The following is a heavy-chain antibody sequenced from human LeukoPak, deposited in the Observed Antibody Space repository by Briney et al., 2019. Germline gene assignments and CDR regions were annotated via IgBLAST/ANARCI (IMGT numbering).Heavy chain of an antibody. Sequence: GGSLRLSCAASGFSFSSDAMSWVRQAPGKGLEWVSTITGSGGSTCYADSVKGRFNISRDNSKSTLYLQMNSLRAEDTAVYYCAKVRGGGCYFAIDYWGQGTLVTVSS. CDR3: AKVRGGGCYFAIDY. D-gene: IGHD2-15*01. J-gene: IGHJ4*02. V-gene: IGHV3-23*01. CDR1: GFSFSSDA. CDR2: ITGSGGST.